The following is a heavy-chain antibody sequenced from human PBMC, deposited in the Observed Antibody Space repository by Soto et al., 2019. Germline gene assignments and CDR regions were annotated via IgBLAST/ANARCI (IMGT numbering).Heavy chain of an antibody. Sequence: EVQLLESGGGLAQPGGSLRLSCAASGFTFSSYAMSWVRQAPGNGLEWVSDISGSGGSTYHADAVKGRFTISRDNSKNTLHLQRVRLRAEDTDVYYCAKDMGPVRRSSYHHDHTHADCWGQGALVTVSS. V-gene: IGHV3-23*01. J-gene: IGHJ4*02. CDR3: AKDMGPVRRSSYHHDHTHADC. CDR2: ISGSGGST. D-gene: IGHD6-13*01. CDR1: GFTFSSYA.